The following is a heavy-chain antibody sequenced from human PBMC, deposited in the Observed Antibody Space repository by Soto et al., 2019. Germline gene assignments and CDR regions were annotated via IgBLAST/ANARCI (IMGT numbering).Heavy chain of an antibody. V-gene: IGHV4-59*01. Sequence: SETLSLTCTVSGGSISSYYWSWIRQPPGKGLEWIGYIYYSGSTNYNPSLKRRVTISVDTSKNQFSLKLSSVTAADTAVYYCARGGGTGIDSSFDYSGQGTLVTVSS. D-gene: IGHD1-1*01. CDR3: ARGGGTGIDSSFDY. J-gene: IGHJ4*02. CDR2: IYYSGST. CDR1: GGSISSYY.